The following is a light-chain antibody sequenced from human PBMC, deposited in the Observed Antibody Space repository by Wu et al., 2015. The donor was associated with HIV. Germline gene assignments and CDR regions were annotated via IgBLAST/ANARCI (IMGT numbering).Light chain of an antibody. J-gene: IGKJ1*01. V-gene: IGKV3-20*01. CDR1: QTVGSRY. CDR2: ATS. CDR3: QQYHTHST. Sequence: EIVLTQSPGTLSLSPGERATLSCRASQTVGSRYLAWYQQRPGQAPRLLMYATSSRATGIPDRLSGSGSGTDFTLTISRLEPEDFATYYCQQYHTHSTFGQGTKVDLK.